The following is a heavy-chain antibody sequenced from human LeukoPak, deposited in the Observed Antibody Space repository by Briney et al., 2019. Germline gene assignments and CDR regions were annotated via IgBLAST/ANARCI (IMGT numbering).Heavy chain of an antibody. Sequence: PSGTLSLTCTVSGGSISSYYWSWIRQPPGKGLEGIGYIYYSGSTNYNPSLKSRVTISVYTCKTQFSLKLSSVTAADKAVYYCARGGVELELYFDYWGQGTLVTVSS. CDR3: ARGGVELELYFDY. CDR1: GGSISSYY. V-gene: IGHV4-59*01. D-gene: IGHD1-7*01. J-gene: IGHJ4*02. CDR2: IYYSGST.